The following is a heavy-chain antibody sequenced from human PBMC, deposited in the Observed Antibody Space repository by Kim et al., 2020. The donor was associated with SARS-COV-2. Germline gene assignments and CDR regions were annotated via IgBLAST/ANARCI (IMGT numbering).Heavy chain of an antibody. V-gene: IGHV3-30*18. CDR1: GFTFSSYG. CDR2: ISYDGSNK. CDR3: ANYGGYCTNGVCYQFDY. Sequence: GGSLRLSCAASGFTFSSYGMHWVRQAPGKGLEWVAVISYDGSNKYYADSVKGRFTISRDNSKNTLYLQMNSLRAEDTAVYYCANYGGYCTNGVCYQFDYWGQGTLVTVSS. J-gene: IGHJ4*02. D-gene: IGHD2-8*01.